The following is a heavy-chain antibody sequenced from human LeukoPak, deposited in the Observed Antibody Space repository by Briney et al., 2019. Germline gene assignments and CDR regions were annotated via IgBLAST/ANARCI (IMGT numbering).Heavy chain of an antibody. D-gene: IGHD6-19*01. V-gene: IGHV5-51*01. CDR2: IYTGDSDT. CDR3: ARNLGYSSGWYSDY. CDR1: AYTFSSYW. J-gene: IGHJ4*02. Sequence: PGESLKISCKGSAYTFSSYWIVCVRHMPGKGLEWMGIIYTGDSDTRYSPSFKGQVTMSADKSINTAYLQWSSLKASDTAMYYCARNLGYSSGWYSDYWGQGTLVTVSS.